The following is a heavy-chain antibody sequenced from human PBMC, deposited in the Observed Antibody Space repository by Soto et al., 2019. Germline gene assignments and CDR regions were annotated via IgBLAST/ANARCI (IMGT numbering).Heavy chain of an antibody. CDR1: GGSFSGYY. CDR2: INHSGST. Sequence: SETLSLTCAVYGGSFSGYYWSWIRQPPGKGLEWIGEINHSGSTNYNPSLKSRVTISVDTSKNQFSLKLSSVTAADTAVYYCARGRGYSQGVDYWGQGTLVTAPQ. J-gene: IGHJ4*02. D-gene: IGHD5-18*01. CDR3: ARGRGYSQGVDY. V-gene: IGHV4-34*01.